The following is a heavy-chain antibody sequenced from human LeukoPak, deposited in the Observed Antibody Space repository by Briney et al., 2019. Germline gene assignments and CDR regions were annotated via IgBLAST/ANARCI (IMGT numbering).Heavy chain of an antibody. CDR2: IYYTGST. V-gene: IGHV4-39*07. D-gene: IGHD1/OR15-1a*01. J-gene: IGHJ3*02. Sequence: PSETLSLTCTVSGGPISTTDDYWGWIRQPPGKGPEWIGSIYYTGSTFYNPSLKSRVTISEDPSKNQFSLKLRSVTAADTAVYYCAREDGTATDNAFDIWGQGTMVTVSS. CDR1: GGPISTTDDY. CDR3: AREDGTATDNAFDI.